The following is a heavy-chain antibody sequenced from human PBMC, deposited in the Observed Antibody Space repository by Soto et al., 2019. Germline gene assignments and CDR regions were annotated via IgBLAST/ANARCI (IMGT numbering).Heavy chain of an antibody. CDR2: VNTDGSAT. CDR3: VRDPGPFISTWSSRFDS. CDR1: GFPFSRSF. D-gene: IGHD2-2*01. V-gene: IGHV3-74*01. J-gene: IGHJ4*02. Sequence: EVQLVESGGALVRPGGSLRLSCAASGFPFSRSFMHWVRQAPGKGLVWVARVNTDGSATVYAGSVKGRFTISRDNVRNTVSLEMNDLRAEDTAVYFCVRDPGPFISTWSSRFDSWGQGTLVTVSS.